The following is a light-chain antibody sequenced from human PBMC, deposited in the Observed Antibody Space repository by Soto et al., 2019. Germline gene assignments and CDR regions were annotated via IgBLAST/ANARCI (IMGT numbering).Light chain of an antibody. CDR2: AAS. J-gene: IGKJ4*01. CDR3: QQYNNWPPLT. V-gene: IGKV1D-12*01. CDR1: QGIRSW. Sequence: DIQMTQSPSSVPASVGDRVTITCRASQGIRSWLAWYQQKPGKDPKLLIFAASSLQSGVPSRFSGRGSGTEFTLTISSLQPEDFAVYYCQQYNNWPPLTFGGGTKVEIK.